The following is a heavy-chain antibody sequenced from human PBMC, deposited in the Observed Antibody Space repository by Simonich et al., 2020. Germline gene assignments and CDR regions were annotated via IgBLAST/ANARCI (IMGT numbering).Heavy chain of an antibody. J-gene: IGHJ4*02. Sequence: EVQLLESGGGLVQPGGSLRLSCAASGFTFSSYAMSWVRQAPGEGVEGVAGMSGGGGSTYYADSVKGRFTISRDNSKNTLYLQMNSLRAEDTAVYYCAKRSGVSITGTFDYWGQGTLVTVSS. V-gene: IGHV3-23*01. CDR3: AKRSGVSITGTFDY. CDR2: MSGGGGST. CDR1: GFTFSSYA. D-gene: IGHD1-7*01.